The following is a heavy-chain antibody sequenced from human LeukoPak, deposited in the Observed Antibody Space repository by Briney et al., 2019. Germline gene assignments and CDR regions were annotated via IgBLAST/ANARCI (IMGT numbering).Heavy chain of an antibody. CDR3: AGSLGYCTSNVCYLKY. CDR1: GYTFTSYG. J-gene: IGHJ4*02. CDR2: ISAYNGNT. Sequence: ASVKVSCKASGYTFTSYGISWVRQAPGQGLEWMGWISAYNGNTNYAQKPQGRVTMTTDTSTSTAYMELRSLRSDDTAVYYCAGSLGYCTSNVCYLKYWGQGTLVTVSS. D-gene: IGHD2-8*01. V-gene: IGHV1-18*01.